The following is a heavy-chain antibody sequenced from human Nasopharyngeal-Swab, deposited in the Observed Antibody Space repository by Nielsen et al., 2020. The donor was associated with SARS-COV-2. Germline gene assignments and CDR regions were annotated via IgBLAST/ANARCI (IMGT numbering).Heavy chain of an antibody. J-gene: IGHJ5*02. D-gene: IGHD5-18*01. CDR3: ARRGYSYGSFDP. Sequence: SETLSLTCTVSGGSISSSSYYWGWIRQPPGKGLEWIGSIYYSGSTYYNSSLKSRVTISVDTSKNQFSLKLSSVTAADTAVYYCARRGYSYGSFDPWGQGTLVTVSS. V-gene: IGHV4-39*01. CDR1: GGSISSSSYY. CDR2: IYYSGST.